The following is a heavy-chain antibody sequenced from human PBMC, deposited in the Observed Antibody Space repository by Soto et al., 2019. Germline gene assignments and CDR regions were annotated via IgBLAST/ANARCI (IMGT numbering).Heavy chain of an antibody. CDR2: ISGSGGST. Sequence: EVQLLESGGGLVQPGGSLRLSCAASGFTFSSYAMSWVRQAPGKGLEWVSAISGSGGSTYYADSVKGRFTISRDNSKNTLYLQMNSLRAEDTAVYYCAKRIGLLWFGELLSGLDYWGQRTLVTVSS. D-gene: IGHD3-10*01. V-gene: IGHV3-23*01. CDR1: GFTFSSYA. CDR3: AKRIGLLWFGELLSGLDY. J-gene: IGHJ4*02.